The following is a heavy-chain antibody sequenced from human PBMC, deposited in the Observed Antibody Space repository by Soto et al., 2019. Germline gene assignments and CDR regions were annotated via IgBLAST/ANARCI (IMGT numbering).Heavy chain of an antibody. D-gene: IGHD2-8*01. J-gene: IGHJ6*02. V-gene: IGHV3-23*01. Sequence: EVQLLESGGGLVQPGGSLRLSCAASGFTFSSYAMSWVRQAPGKGLEWVSAISGSGGITYYADSVKGRFTISRDNSNNPLYLQMNSLRAEDTAVYYCAKQGYCTNGVCYNPYGMDVWGQGTTVTVSS. CDR3: AKQGYCTNGVCYNPYGMDV. CDR1: GFTFSSYA. CDR2: ISGSGGIT.